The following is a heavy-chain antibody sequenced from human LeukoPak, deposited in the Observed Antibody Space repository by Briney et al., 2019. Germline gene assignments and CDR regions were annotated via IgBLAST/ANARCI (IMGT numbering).Heavy chain of an antibody. V-gene: IGHV3-21*01. CDR2: ISSTGSYI. J-gene: IGHJ5*02. Sequence: GGSLRLSCAASGFTFSSYWMSWVRQAPGKGLEWVSSISSTGSYIHYADSVKGRFTISRDNPGNVVYLQMDSLRAEDTAVYYCTRVAQSGPTGWFDPWGQGTLVTVSS. D-gene: IGHD1-1*01. CDR3: TRVAQSGPTGWFDP. CDR1: GFTFSSYW.